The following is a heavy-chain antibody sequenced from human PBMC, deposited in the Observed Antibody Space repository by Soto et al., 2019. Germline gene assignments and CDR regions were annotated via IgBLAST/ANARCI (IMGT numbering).Heavy chain of an antibody. V-gene: IGHV1-58*02. D-gene: IGHD2-15*01. J-gene: IGHJ3*02. Sequence: QMQLVQSGPEVKKPGTSVKVSCKASGFTFTSSAMQWVRQARGQRLEWIGWIVVGSGNTNYAQKFQERVTITRDMSTSTAYMELSSLRSEDTAVYYCAAAVVVVAATSSPLSAFDIWGQGTMVTVSS. CDR1: GFTFTSSA. CDR3: AAAVVVVAATSSPLSAFDI. CDR2: IVVGSGNT.